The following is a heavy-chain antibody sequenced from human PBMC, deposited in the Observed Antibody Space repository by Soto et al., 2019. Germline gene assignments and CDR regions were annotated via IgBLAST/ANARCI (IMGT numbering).Heavy chain of an antibody. CDR2: ISGSGGST. CDR3: AKVFFSYYDYIWGSYRPFDY. CDR1: GFTFSSYA. V-gene: IGHV3-23*01. Sequence: GGSLRLSCAASGFTFSSYAMSWVRQAPGKGLEWVSAISGSGGSTYYADSVKGRFTISRDNSKNTLYLQMNSLRAEDTAVYYCAKVFFSYYDYIWGSYRPFDYWGQGTLVTVSS. J-gene: IGHJ4*02. D-gene: IGHD3-16*02.